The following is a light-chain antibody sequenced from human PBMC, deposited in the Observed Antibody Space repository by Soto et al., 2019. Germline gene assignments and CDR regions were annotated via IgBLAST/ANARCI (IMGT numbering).Light chain of an antibody. Sequence: QSALTQPASVSGSPGQSITISCTGTSSGIRDYNYVSWYQQLPGNAPKLIMYEVSNRPSGISNRFSGSKSGNTASLTISGLQAEDEADYYCSSKSPDFFGTGNKLTVL. CDR1: SSGIRDYNY. CDR2: EVS. J-gene: IGLJ1*01. V-gene: IGLV2-14*01. CDR3: SSKSPDF.